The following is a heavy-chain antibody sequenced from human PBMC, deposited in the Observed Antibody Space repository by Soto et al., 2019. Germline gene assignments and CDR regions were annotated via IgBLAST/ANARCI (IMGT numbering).Heavy chain of an antibody. CDR1: GGTFSSYA. CDR3: ARGNTAMVDYFDY. D-gene: IGHD5-18*01. J-gene: IGHJ4*02. CDR2: IIPIFGTA. V-gene: IGHV1-69*12. Sequence: QVQLVQSGAEVKKPGSSVKVSCKASGGTFSSYAISWVRQAPGQGLEWLGGIIPIFGTANYAQKFQGRVTITANESTSTAYMELSSLRSDDTAVYYGARGNTAMVDYFDYWGQGTLVTVSS.